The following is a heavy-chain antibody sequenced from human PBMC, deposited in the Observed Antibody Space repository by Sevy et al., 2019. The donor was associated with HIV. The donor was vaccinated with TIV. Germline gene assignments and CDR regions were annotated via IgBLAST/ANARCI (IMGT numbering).Heavy chain of an antibody. Sequence: SETLSLTCIVSGGSISSSSYYWGWIRQPPGKGLEWIGSIYYSGNTYYNPSLKSRVTISVDTSKKQFSLKLSSVTAADTAVYYCATRLGYCSGSSCYPPEHFHHWGQGTLVTVSS. D-gene: IGHD2-15*01. J-gene: IGHJ1*01. CDR1: GGSISSSSYY. CDR3: ATRLGYCSGSSCYPPEHFHH. CDR2: IYYSGNT. V-gene: IGHV4-39*01.